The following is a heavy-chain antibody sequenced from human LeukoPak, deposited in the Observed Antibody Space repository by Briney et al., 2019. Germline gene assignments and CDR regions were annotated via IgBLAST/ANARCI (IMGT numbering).Heavy chain of an antibody. CDR2: INAGNGNT. CDR3: ARQDSSGWYGYGHPPNWFDP. V-gene: IGHV1-3*01. Sequence: ASVKVSCKASGYTFTSYAMHWVRQAPGQRLEWMGWINAGNGNTKYSQKFQGRVTITRDTSTSTAYMELSSLRSEDTAVYYCARQDSSGWYGYGHPPNWFDPWGQGTLVTVSS. J-gene: IGHJ5*02. CDR1: GYTFTSYA. D-gene: IGHD6-19*01.